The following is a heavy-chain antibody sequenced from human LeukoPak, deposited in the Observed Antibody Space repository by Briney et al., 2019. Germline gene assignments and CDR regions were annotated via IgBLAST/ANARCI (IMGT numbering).Heavy chain of an antibody. V-gene: IGHV4-34*01. CDR1: GGSFSGYY. Sequence: SETLSPTCAVYGGSFSGYYWSWIRQPPGKGLEWIGEINHSGSTNYNPSLKSRVTISVDTSKNQFSLKLSSVTAADTAVYYCASYHYDILTGYYGPLQYWGQGTLVTVSS. CDR3: ASYHYDILTGYYGPLQY. CDR2: INHSGST. D-gene: IGHD3-9*01. J-gene: IGHJ4*02.